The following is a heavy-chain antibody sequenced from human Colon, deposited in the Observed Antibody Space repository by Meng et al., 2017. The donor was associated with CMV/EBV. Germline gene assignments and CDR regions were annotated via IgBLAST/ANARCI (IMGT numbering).Heavy chain of an antibody. CDR3: AKSRGLVSPDF. CDR1: GFTFSSYP. Sequence: EVQLLGSGGGLVQPGGSLRLSCAASGFTFSSYPMSWVRQAPGKGLEWVSANSVSGSTTYYADSMKGRFTISRDDSKNTLFLQISTLTAEDTAVYYCAKSRGLVSPDFWGQGTLVTVSS. V-gene: IGHV3-23*01. CDR2: NSVSGSTT. J-gene: IGHJ4*02. D-gene: IGHD3-10*01.